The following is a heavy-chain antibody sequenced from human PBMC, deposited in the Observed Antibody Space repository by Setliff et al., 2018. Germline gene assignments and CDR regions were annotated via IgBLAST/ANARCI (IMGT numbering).Heavy chain of an antibody. Sequence: ASVKVSCKVSGYTLTELSMHWVRQAPGKGLEWMGGFDPEDGETICAQKFQGRVTMTEDTSTDTAYMELSSLRAEDTAVYYCAKVGGSGYLYYYYGMDVWGQGTTVTVSS. D-gene: IGHD3-22*01. CDR1: GYTLTELS. CDR2: FDPEDGET. J-gene: IGHJ6*02. V-gene: IGHV1-24*01. CDR3: AKVGGSGYLYYYYGMDV.